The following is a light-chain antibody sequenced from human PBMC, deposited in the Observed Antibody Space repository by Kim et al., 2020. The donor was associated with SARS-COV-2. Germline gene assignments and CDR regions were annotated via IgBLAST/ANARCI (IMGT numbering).Light chain of an antibody. CDR1: QSVDSRF. J-gene: IGKJ1*01. V-gene: IGKV3-20*01. CDR2: GAS. Sequence: ELVLTQSPDTLSMSPGERVTLSCRASQSVDSRFLAWYQQKPGQAPRLLIYGASSRATGIADRFSGSGSGTDFTLTISRLEPEDFAVYYCQQYGTSLWTFGQGTKVDIK. CDR3: QQYGTSLWT.